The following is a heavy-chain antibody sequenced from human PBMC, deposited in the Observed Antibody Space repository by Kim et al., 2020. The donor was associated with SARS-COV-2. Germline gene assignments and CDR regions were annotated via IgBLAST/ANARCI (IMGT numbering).Heavy chain of an antibody. V-gene: IGHV3-74*01. D-gene: IGHD1-26*01. CDR2: INSDGSST. J-gene: IGHJ4*02. CDR3: ASRTYSGSYYYFDY. Sequence: GGSLRLSCAASGFTFSSYWMHWVRQVPGKELVWVSRINSDGSSTSYADSVKGRFTISRDNAKNTLYLQMNSLRAEDTAVYYCASRTYSGSYYYFDYWGQGTLVTVSS. CDR1: GFTFSSYW.